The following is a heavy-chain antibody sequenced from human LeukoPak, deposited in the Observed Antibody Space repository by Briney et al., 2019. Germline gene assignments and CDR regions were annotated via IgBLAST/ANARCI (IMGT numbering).Heavy chain of an antibody. CDR1: GFTFSSYA. CDR2: INTNGGRT. V-gene: IGHV3-64*01. J-gene: IGHJ4*02. CDR3: ARDLSSGWHYFDY. Sequence: PGGSLRLSCAASGFTFSSYAMHWVRQAPGKGLEYVSSINTNGGRTYYANSVKGRFTISRDNSKNTLYLQMGSLRAEDMAVYYCARDLSSGWHYFDYWGQGTLVTVSS. D-gene: IGHD6-19*01.